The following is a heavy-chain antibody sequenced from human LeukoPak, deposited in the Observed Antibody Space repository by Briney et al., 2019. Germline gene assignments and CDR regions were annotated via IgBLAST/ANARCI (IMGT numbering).Heavy chain of an antibody. CDR3: AREGPLSSIKH. J-gene: IGHJ1*01. V-gene: IGHV1-2*02. D-gene: IGHD5-12*01. CDR2: ISPNNGDT. CDR1: GFTFTDYY. Sequence: ASVKVSCKASGFTFTDYYLHWVRQAPGQGLEWMGWISPNNGDTDYAQKFQGRVRMTTDTSISTAYMDLSRLTSNDTAMYYCAREGPLSSIKHWGQGTLVTVSS.